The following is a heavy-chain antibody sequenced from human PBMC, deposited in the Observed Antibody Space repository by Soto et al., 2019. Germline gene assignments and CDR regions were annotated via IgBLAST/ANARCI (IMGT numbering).Heavy chain of an antibody. CDR3: ARDPAP. CDR2: IYNSGST. Sequence: QVQLQESGPGLVKASQTLSLTCTVSGGSISSGGYYWSWIRQHPGKGLEWIGYIYNSGSTYYIPSLTSRVTLPADTSKHQFSLQLSSVTAADTAVYCCARDPAPWGQGTLVTVSS. CDR1: GGSISSGGYY. J-gene: IGHJ5*02. V-gene: IGHV4-31*03.